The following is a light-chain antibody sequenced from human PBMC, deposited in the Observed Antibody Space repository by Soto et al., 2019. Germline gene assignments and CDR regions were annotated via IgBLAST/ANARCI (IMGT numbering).Light chain of an antibody. Sequence: AILMTQSPSSFSASTGDRVTITCRASQGISSYLAWYQQKPGKAPKLLIYAASTLQSGVPSRFSGSGSGTDFTLTISSLQPEDFATYYCQQYMSYSFGQGTKVDIK. CDR1: QGISSY. CDR2: AAS. V-gene: IGKV1-8*01. CDR3: QQYMSYS. J-gene: IGKJ1*01.